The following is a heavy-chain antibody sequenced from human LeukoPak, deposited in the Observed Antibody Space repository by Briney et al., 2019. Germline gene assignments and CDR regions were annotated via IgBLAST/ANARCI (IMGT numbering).Heavy chain of an antibody. CDR1: GFTFSSYA. Sequence: GGSLRLSCAASGFTFSSYAMSWVRQAPGKGLEWVSAISGSGHSGYYADSVKGRFTISRDNSKNTLYLQMNSLRAEETAVYYCAKCRNYDFWSGGDAIDIWGQGTMVTVSS. CDR2: ISGSGHSG. J-gene: IGHJ3*02. CDR3: AKCRNYDFWSGGDAIDI. D-gene: IGHD3-3*01. V-gene: IGHV3-23*01.